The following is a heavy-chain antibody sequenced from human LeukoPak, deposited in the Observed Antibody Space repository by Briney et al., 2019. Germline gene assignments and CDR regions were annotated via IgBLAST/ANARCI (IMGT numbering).Heavy chain of an antibody. D-gene: IGHD3-16*01. CDR1: GFTFSSYG. Sequence: PGRSLRLSCAASGFTFSSYGMHWVRQAPGKGLEWVAVMSNDGSNKYYADSVKGRFTVSRDNAKNSLYLQMNSLRAEDTAVYYCARGVESLRHSYYFDYWGQGTLVTVSS. CDR2: MSNDGSNK. J-gene: IGHJ4*02. V-gene: IGHV3-30*03. CDR3: ARGVESLRHSYYFDY.